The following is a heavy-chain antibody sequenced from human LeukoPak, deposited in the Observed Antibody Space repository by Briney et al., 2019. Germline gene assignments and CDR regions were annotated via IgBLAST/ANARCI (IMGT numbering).Heavy chain of an antibody. Sequence: AGGYLRLSCAASGFTFSSYSMNWVRQAPGKGLEWVSYISSSSSTIYYTDSVKGRFTISRDNAKNSLYLQMNSLRAEDTAVYYCARVYYGSGSHIWGQGTLVTVSS. CDR3: ARVYYGSGSHI. CDR2: ISSSSSTI. V-gene: IGHV3-48*01. D-gene: IGHD3-10*01. J-gene: IGHJ4*02. CDR1: GFTFSSYS.